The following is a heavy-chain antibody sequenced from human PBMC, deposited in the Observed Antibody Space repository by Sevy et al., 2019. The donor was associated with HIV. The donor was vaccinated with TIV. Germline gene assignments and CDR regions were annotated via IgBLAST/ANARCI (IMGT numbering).Heavy chain of an antibody. J-gene: IGHJ4*02. CDR3: GRGETGWGAYFDY. CDR2: ISYDGSNK. CDR1: GFTFSSYA. D-gene: IGHD3-16*01. Sequence: GGSLRLSCAASGFTFSSYAMHWVRQAPGKGLEWVAVISYDGSNKYYADSVKGRFTISRDNSKNTSYLKMNSLRAEDTAVYYCGRGETGWGAYFDYWGQGTLVTVSS. V-gene: IGHV3-30-3*01.